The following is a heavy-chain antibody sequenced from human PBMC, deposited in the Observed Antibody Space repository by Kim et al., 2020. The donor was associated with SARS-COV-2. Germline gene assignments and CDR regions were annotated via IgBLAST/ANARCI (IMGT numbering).Heavy chain of an antibody. CDR3: AREYGSSWSTRGFDY. D-gene: IGHD6-13*01. CDR1: GFTFSGYG. CDR2: IWYDGSNK. J-gene: IGHJ4*02. V-gene: IGHV3-33*01. Sequence: GGSLRLSCAASGFTFSGYGMHWVRQAPGKGLEWVAVIWYDGSNKYYADSVKGRFTISRDDSKSTLYLQMSSLRAEDTAVYYCAREYGSSWSTRGFDYWGQGTLVTVSS.